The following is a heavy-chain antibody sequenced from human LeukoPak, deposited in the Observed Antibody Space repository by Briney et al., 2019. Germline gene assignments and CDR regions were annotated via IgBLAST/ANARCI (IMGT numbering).Heavy chain of an antibody. Sequence: ASVKVSCKASGYTFTGYHMHWVRQAPGQGPEWMGRINPNSGGTNYAQKFQGRVTMTRGTAISTAYMEVSRLRSDDTAVYYCARKSMGYCSGGSCYSDAFDIWGQGTMVTVSS. V-gene: IGHV1-2*06. J-gene: IGHJ3*02. CDR2: INPNSGGT. D-gene: IGHD2-15*01. CDR1: GYTFTGYH. CDR3: ARKSMGYCSGGSCYSDAFDI.